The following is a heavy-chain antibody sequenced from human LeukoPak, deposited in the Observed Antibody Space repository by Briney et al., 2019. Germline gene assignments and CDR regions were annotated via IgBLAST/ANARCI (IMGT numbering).Heavy chain of an antibody. J-gene: IGHJ4*02. D-gene: IGHD4-17*01. CDR1: GFTFSSYA. CDR3: ARDDPTVTYFDY. CDR2: ISYDGSNK. V-gene: IGHV3-30*04. Sequence: GGSLRLSCAASGFTFSSYAMHWVRQAPGKGLEWVAVISYDGSNKYYADSVKGRFTISRDNSKNTLYLQMDSLRAEDTAVYYCARDDPTVTYFDYWGQGTLVTVSS.